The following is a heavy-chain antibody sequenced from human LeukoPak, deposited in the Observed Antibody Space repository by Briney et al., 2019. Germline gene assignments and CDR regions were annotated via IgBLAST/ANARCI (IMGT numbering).Heavy chain of an antibody. CDR1: GFTFSSYA. J-gene: IGHJ5*02. CDR2: ISGIGDST. V-gene: IGHV3-23*01. Sequence: QPGGSLRLSCAASGFTFSSYALSWVRQDTGKGLEWVSAISGIGDSTYYADSVKGRFTISRGNSKNTLYLQMNSLRAEDTAIYYCAKDASNYLSNWFDPWGQGTLVTVSS. D-gene: IGHD4-11*01. CDR3: AKDASNYLSNWFDP.